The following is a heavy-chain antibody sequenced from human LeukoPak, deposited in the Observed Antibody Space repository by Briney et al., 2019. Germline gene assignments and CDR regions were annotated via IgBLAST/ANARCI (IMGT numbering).Heavy chain of an antibody. CDR2: IKQDGSEK. CDR1: GFTLGTYW. D-gene: IGHD4-17*01. J-gene: IGHJ5*02. CDR3: AKSNYGDFGWFDP. Sequence: GGSLRLSCAASGFTLGTYWMNWLRQAPGEGLEWVANIKQDGSEKRYVDSVKGRFTISRDNAKNSLFLQMNSLRAEDTAVYFCAKSNYGDFGWFDPWGQGTLVIVSS. V-gene: IGHV3-7*01.